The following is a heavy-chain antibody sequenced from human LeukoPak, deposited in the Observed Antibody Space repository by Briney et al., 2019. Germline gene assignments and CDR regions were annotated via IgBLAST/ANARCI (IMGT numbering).Heavy chain of an antibody. V-gene: IGHV4-59*01. Sequence: PSETLSLTCTVSGGSISSYYWSWIRQPPGKGLEWIGYIYYSGSTNYNPSLKSRVTISVDTSKNQFSLKLSSVTAADTAVYYCARGGSTCWEIDYWGQGTLVTVSS. CDR3: ARGGSTCWEIDY. CDR1: GGSISSYY. CDR2: IYYSGST. J-gene: IGHJ4*02. D-gene: IGHD2-2*01.